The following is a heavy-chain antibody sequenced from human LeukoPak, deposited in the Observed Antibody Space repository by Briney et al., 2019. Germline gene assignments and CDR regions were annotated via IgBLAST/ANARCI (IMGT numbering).Heavy chain of an antibody. CDR2: IYYSGST. J-gene: IGHJ4*02. V-gene: IGHV4-39*01. CDR1: GGSISSSSFY. Sequence: SETLSLTCTVSGGSISSSSFYWGWIRQPPGKGLQWIGSIYYSGSTYYNPSLKNRVTISVDTSKNQFSLKLSSVTAADTAVYYCARLKLSFAYWGQGTLVTVSS. CDR3: ARLKLSFAY.